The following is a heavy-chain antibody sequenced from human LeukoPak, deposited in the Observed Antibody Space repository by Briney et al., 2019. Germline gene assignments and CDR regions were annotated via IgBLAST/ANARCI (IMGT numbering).Heavy chain of an antibody. CDR3: ARGRRYPPHDYYYMDV. J-gene: IGHJ6*03. CDR2: IIPIFGTA. V-gene: IGHV1-69*06. Sequence: ASVKVSCKASGGTLISYAISWVRQAPGQGLEWMGGIIPIFGTANYAQKFQGRVTITADKSTSTAYMELSSLRSEDTAVYYCARGRRYPPHDYYYMDVWGKGTTVTVSS. CDR1: GGTLISYA. D-gene: IGHD1-14*01.